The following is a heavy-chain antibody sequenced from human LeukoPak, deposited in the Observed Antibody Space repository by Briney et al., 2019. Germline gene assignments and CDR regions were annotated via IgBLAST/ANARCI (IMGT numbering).Heavy chain of an antibody. CDR3: TRHTGYISGQYSNYEDS. CDR2: IYYTGST. CDR1: GGSITNTKYY. D-gene: IGHD4-11*01. V-gene: IGHV4-39*01. J-gene: IGHJ4*02. Sequence: PSETLSLTCTLSGGSITNTKYYWGWIRQPPGKGLEWIGSIYYTGSTYYNPSLKSRATISVDTSKNQFSLKLRSVTAADTALYYCTRHTGYISGQYSNYEDSWGQGTLVTVSS.